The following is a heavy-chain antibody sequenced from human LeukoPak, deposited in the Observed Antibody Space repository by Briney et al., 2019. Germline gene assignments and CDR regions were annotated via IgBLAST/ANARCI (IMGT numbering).Heavy chain of an antibody. V-gene: IGHV4-34*01. Sequence: PGGSLRLSCAASGFTFSNAWMSWVRQAPGKGLEWIGEINHSGSTNYNPSLKSRVTISVDTSKNQFSLKLSSVTAADTAVYYCARLGSSGWHWRSFDYWGQGTLVTVSS. CDR1: GFTFSNAW. CDR3: ARLGSSGWHWRSFDY. J-gene: IGHJ4*02. CDR2: INHSGST. D-gene: IGHD6-19*01.